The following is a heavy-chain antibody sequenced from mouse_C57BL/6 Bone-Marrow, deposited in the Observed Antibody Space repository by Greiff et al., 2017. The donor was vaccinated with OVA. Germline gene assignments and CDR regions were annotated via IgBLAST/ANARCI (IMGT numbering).Heavy chain of an antibody. D-gene: IGHD1-1*01. J-gene: IGHJ2*01. CDR1: GYTFTSYW. CDR3: ARSKGLLRFYFDY. Sequence: VQLQQSGAELVKPGASVKLSCKASGYTFTSYWMQWVKQRPGQGLEWIGEIDPSDSYTNYNQKFKGKATLTVDTSSSTAYMQLSSLTSEDSAVYYCARSKGLLRFYFDYWGQGTTLTVSS. V-gene: IGHV1-50*01. CDR2: IDPSDSYT.